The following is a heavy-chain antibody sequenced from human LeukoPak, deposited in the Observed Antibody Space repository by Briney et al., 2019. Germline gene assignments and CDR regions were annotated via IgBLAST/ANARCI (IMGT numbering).Heavy chain of an antibody. CDR1: GYTFTVYY. CDR2: INPNSGGT. Sequence: ASVTVSCKASGYTFTVYYMHWARQAPGQGLEWMGWINPNSGGTNYAQKFQGRVTMTRDTSISTAYMELSRLRSDDTAVYYCARVLHYYGSGSYPLHDYWGQGTLVTVSS. V-gene: IGHV1-2*02. CDR3: ARVLHYYGSGSYPLHDY. D-gene: IGHD3-10*01. J-gene: IGHJ4*02.